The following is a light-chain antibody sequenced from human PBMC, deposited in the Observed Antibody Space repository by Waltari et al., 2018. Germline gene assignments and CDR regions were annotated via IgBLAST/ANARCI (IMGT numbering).Light chain of an antibody. V-gene: IGLV2-11*01. CDR3: CSYAGSDIRV. CDR2: DVS. Sequence: QSALTQPRSVSGSPGQSVTISCTGSSSDVGGYNFVLWYQQHPGKVPKLMIYDVSKRPSGVPDRFSGSKSGNTAPLTISGLQAEDEADYYCCSYAGSDIRVFGGGTKLTVL. J-gene: IGLJ3*02. CDR1: SSDVGGYNF.